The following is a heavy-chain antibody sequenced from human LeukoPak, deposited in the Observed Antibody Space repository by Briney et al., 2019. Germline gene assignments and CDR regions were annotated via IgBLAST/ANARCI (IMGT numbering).Heavy chain of an antibody. D-gene: IGHD3-10*01. CDR3: ARGPSYGSGSYYRLGYFDY. CDR1: GFTFSSYA. Sequence: GGSLRLSCAASGFTFSSYAMSWIRQAPGKGLEWVSYISSSGSTIYYADSVKGRFTISRDNAKNSLYLQMNSLRAEDTAVYYCARGPSYGSGSYYRLGYFDYWGQGTLVTVSS. V-gene: IGHV3-11*04. CDR2: ISSSGSTI. J-gene: IGHJ4*02.